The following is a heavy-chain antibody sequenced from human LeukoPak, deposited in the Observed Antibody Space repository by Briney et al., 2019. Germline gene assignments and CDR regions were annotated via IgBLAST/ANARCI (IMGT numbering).Heavy chain of an antibody. CDR2: ISSSSSYI. D-gene: IGHD5-18*01. CDR1: GFTFSSYS. Sequence: GGSLRPSCAASGFTFSSYSMNWVRQAPGKGLEWVSSISSSSSYIYYADSVKGRFTISRDNAKNSLYLQMNSLRAEDTAVYYCARDYDTAMVFDYWGQGTLVTVSS. J-gene: IGHJ4*02. V-gene: IGHV3-21*01. CDR3: ARDYDTAMVFDY.